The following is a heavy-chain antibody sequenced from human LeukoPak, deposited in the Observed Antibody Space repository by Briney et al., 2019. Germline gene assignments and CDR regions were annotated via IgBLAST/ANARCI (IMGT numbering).Heavy chain of an antibody. Sequence: SQTLSLTCTVSGGSISSGGYYWSWLRQHPGKGLEWIGYIYYSGSTYYNPSLKSRFTISVDTSKNQFSLKLSSVTAADTAVYYCARAPGRAAFDIWGQGTMVTVSS. CDR3: ARAPGRAAFDI. V-gene: IGHV4-31*03. J-gene: IGHJ3*02. CDR1: GGSISSGGYY. D-gene: IGHD5-24*01. CDR2: IYYSGST.